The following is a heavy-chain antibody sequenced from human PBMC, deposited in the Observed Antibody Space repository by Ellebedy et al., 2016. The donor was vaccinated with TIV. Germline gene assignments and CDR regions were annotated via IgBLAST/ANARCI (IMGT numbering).Heavy chain of an antibody. J-gene: IGHJ6*02. Sequence: AASVKVSCKASGYTFTKFDINWVRQATGQGLEWMGWMNPNSGNSVYAEKFQGRVTFTGDTSITTAYMELSSLGSEDTAMYYCVRGLTSGEYCSGDFCYPVGYWGMDVWGQGTTVTVSS. CDR2: MNPNSGNS. CDR1: GYTFTKFD. V-gene: IGHV1-8*03. CDR3: VRGLTSGEYCSGDFCYPVGYWGMDV. D-gene: IGHD2-21*01.